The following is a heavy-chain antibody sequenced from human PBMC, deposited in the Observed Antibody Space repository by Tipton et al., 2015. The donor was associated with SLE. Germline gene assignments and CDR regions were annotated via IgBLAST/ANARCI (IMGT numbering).Heavy chain of an antibody. CDR1: GGSINNYY. CDR3: ARRGSYMGPLQA. D-gene: IGHD5-24*01. CDR2: VYYSGST. V-gene: IGHV4-59*08. J-gene: IGHJ5*02. Sequence: TLSLTCTVSGGSINNYYWSRIRQPPGKGLEWIGYVYYSGSTNYSPSLKSRVTISVDTSKNQFSLKLSSVTAADTAVYYCARRGSYMGPLQAWGQGTLVTVSS.